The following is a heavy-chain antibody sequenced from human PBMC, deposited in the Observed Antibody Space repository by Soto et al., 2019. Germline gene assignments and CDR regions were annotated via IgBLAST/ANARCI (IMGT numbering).Heavy chain of an antibody. CDR1: GFTFSNYG. CDR3: AKWERGGGGDY. J-gene: IGHJ4*02. Sequence: QVQLVESGGGVVQPGRSLRLSCAASGFTFSNYGMHWVRQAPGKGLEWVAVISYDGSKKYYVDSVKGRFTISRDNSKNPLYLQMNGLRAEDTAVYYCAKWERGGGGDYWGQGTLVTVSS. V-gene: IGHV3-30*18. D-gene: IGHD1-1*01. CDR2: ISYDGSKK.